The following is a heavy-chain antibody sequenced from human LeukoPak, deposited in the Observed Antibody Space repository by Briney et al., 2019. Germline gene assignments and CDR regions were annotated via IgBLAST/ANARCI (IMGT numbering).Heavy chain of an antibody. CDR3: AGGLRAYRGFDY. Sequence: SQTLSLTCAVSGGSISSGGYSWSWIRQPPGTGLEWIGYIYHSGSTYYNPSLKSRVTISVDRSKNQFSLRLTSVTAADTAVYFCAGGLRAYRGFDYWGQGTLVTVSS. J-gene: IGHJ4*02. CDR1: GGSISSGGYS. D-gene: IGHD3-16*01. CDR2: IYHSGST. V-gene: IGHV4-30-2*01.